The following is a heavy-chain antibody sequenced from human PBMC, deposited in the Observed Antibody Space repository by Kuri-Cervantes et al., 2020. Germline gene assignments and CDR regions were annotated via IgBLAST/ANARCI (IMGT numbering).Heavy chain of an antibody. D-gene: IGHD3-16*01. CDR2: IKQDGSEK. V-gene: IGHV3-7*04. Sequence: GESLKISCAASGFTFSSYSMNWVRQAPGKGLEWVANIKQDGSEKDYVDSVKGRFTISRDNAKNSLYLQMNSLRAEDTALYYCARVSWGSPFDYWGQGALVTVSS. CDR3: ARVSWGSPFDY. J-gene: IGHJ4*02. CDR1: GFTFSSYS.